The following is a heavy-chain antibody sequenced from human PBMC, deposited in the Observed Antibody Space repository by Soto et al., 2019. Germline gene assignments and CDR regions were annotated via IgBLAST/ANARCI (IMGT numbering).Heavy chain of an antibody. J-gene: IGHJ4*02. CDR2: IYSGGAT. CDR1: GFTVSNNY. V-gene: IGHV3-66*01. D-gene: IGHD1-1*01. CDR3: ARDGTYNWV. Sequence: EVQLVESGGGLVQPGGSLRLSCAASGFTVSNNYMRWVRQAPGKGLEWVSLIYSGGATYYADSMKGRFTISRDNSKNTLYLQMNSLRAEETAVYYCARDGTYNWVGGQGILVTVSS.